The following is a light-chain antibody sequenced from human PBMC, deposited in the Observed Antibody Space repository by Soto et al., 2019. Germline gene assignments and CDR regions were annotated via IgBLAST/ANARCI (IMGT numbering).Light chain of an antibody. Sequence: QSALTQPASVSGSPGQSITISCTGTSSDVGGYNYVSWYQQHPGKAPKLMNYDVSNRPSGVSNRFSGSKSGNTASLTFSGFQAEDEADYYCSSYTSSSNYVFGTGTKVTVL. V-gene: IGLV2-14*01. CDR2: DVS. CDR3: SSYTSSSNYV. J-gene: IGLJ1*01. CDR1: SSDVGGYNY.